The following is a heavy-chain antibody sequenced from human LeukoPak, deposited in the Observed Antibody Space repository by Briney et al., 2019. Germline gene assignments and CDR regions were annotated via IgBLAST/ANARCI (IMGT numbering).Heavy chain of an antibody. CDR3: AREGRMSMGIEY. J-gene: IGHJ4*02. Sequence: SETLSLTCAVYGGSFSGYYWSWIRQPPGKGLQWIGEIGHSGTTNFNPSLKSRVSMSVDTSKNQFSLKLTSVTAADTAVYFCAREGRMSMGIEYWGQGTLVTVSS. D-gene: IGHD4/OR15-4a*01. CDR2: IGHSGTT. V-gene: IGHV4-34*01. CDR1: GGSFSGYY.